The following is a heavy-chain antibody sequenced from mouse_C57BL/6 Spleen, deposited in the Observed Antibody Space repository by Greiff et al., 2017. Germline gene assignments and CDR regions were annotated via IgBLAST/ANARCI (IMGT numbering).Heavy chain of an antibody. D-gene: IGHD2-1*01. CDR3: ARAYYGNGAMDY. CDR2: IYPGSGST. V-gene: IGHV1-55*01. Sequence: VQLQQSGAELVKPGASVKMSCKASGYTFTSYWITWVKQRPGQGLEWIGDIYPGSGSTNYNEKFKSKATLTVDTSSSTAYMQLSSLTSEDSAVYYCARAYYGNGAMDYWGQGTSVTVSS. J-gene: IGHJ4*01. CDR1: GYTFTSYW.